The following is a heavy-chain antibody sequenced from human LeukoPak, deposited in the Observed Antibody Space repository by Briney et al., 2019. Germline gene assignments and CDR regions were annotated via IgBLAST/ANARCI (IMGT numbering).Heavy chain of an antibody. CDR3: ARISSGWYRDTFDI. CDR1: GFTFSNFW. Sequence: GRSLRLSCAASGFTFSNFWMHWVRQAPGKGLVWGSRINYDGSSTSYADSVKGRFTISRDNAKNTLYLQMNSLRAEDTAVYYCARISSGWYRDTFDIWGQGTMVTVSS. V-gene: IGHV3-74*01. CDR2: INYDGSST. D-gene: IGHD6-19*01. J-gene: IGHJ3*02.